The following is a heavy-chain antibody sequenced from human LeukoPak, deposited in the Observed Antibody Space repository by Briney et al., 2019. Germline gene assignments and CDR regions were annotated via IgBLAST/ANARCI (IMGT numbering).Heavy chain of an antibody. D-gene: IGHD1-1*01. CDR2: IHPGDSDT. Sequence: GESLKISCKVSGYRFTTYWFVWVRQMTGKGLEWMGIIHPGDSDTKYSPSFQGQVTISADKSISTAYLQWSSLKASDTAMYYCARLLTSTDYYYYYGLDLWGQGTTVTVSS. CDR3: ARLLTSTDYYYYYGLDL. CDR1: GYRFTTYW. V-gene: IGHV5-51*01. J-gene: IGHJ6*02.